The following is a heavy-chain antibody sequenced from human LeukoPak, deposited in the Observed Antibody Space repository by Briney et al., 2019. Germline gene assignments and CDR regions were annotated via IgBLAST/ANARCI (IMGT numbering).Heavy chain of an antibody. Sequence: SDTLSLTCTVSGYSISSSNWWGWLRPPPGKGLEWTGNVYYSGSTYYTPSLKSRVTMSVDTSKNQFSLKLSSVTAVDAAVYYCARSVDGGNSPFDYWGQGTLVTVSS. V-gene: IGHV4-28*01. CDR1: GYSISSSNW. J-gene: IGHJ4*02. CDR3: ARSVDGGNSPFDY. D-gene: IGHD4-23*01. CDR2: VYYSGST.